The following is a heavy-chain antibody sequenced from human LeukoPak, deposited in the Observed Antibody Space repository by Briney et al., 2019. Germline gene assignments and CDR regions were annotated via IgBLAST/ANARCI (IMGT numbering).Heavy chain of an antibody. CDR2: IYYSGST. CDR1: GGSISSGGYS. V-gene: IGHV4-61*08. J-gene: IGHJ4*02. Sequence: SETLSLTCAVSGGSISSGGYSWSWIRQPPGKGLEWIGYIYYSGSTNYNPSLKSRVTISVDTSKNQFSLKLSSVTAADTAVYYCAGTYYYDSSGPPPVDYWGQGTLVTVSS. D-gene: IGHD3-22*01. CDR3: AGTYYYDSSGPPPVDY.